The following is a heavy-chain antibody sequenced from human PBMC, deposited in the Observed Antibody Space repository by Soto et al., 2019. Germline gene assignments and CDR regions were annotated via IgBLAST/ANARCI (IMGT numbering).Heavy chain of an antibody. CDR1: GYTFTSYY. CDR2: INPSGGST. V-gene: IGHV1-46*01. D-gene: IGHD1-26*01. J-gene: IGHJ3*02. Sequence: ASVKFSWKASGYTFTSYYMHWVRQAPGQGLEWMGIINPSGGSTSYSQKFQGRVTLTRDTSTSTVYMALSSLRSEDTTVYYCARARDRYTYHLAYDIWGHGTMVTDSS. CDR3: ARARDRYTYHLAYDI.